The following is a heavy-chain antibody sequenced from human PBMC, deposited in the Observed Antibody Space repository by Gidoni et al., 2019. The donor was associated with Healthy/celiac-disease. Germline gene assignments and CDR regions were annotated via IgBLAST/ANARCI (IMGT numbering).Heavy chain of an antibody. D-gene: IGHD1-26*01. CDR1: GFTLSIYW. CDR2: INSDGSST. CDR3: ARYKWVGATSYFDY. V-gene: IGHV3-74*01. J-gene: IGHJ4*02. Sequence: EVQLVEFGGGLVQPGGSPILSFSAYGFTLSIYWMTWVRQAPGKGLVWVSRINSDGSSTSYADSVKGRFTISRDNAKNTLYLQMISLRAEDTAVYYCARYKWVGATSYFDYWGQGTLVTVSS.